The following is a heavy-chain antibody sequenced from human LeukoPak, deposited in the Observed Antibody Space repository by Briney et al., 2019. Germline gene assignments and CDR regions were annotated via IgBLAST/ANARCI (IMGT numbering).Heavy chain of an antibody. CDR2: VNPNSGGT. Sequence: ASVKVSCKASGYTFTGYYMHWVRQAPGQGLEWMGWVNPNSGGTNYAQKFQGRVTMTRDTSISTAYMELSRLRSDDTAVYYCARDPRYCSGGSCYSARGEYYYYMDVWGKGTTVTVSS. CDR3: ARDPRYCSGGSCYSARGEYYYYMDV. J-gene: IGHJ6*03. CDR1: GYTFTGYY. D-gene: IGHD2-15*01. V-gene: IGHV1-2*02.